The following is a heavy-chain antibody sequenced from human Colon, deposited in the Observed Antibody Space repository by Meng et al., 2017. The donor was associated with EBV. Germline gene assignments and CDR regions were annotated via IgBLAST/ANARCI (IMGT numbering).Heavy chain of an antibody. D-gene: IGHD2-2*01. Sequence: QVQLQESGPGLVKPSGPLSLTCAVSGGSSTNNNWWGWVRQPPGKGLEWIGEIYHSGSTNYNPSLKSRVTMSVDKSKNQLSLKLSSVTAADTAVYYCAREIWGYCSSTSCPSMDVWGQGTTVTVSS. CDR2: IYHSGST. J-gene: IGHJ6*02. CDR1: GGSSTNNNW. CDR3: AREIWGYCSSTSCPSMDV. V-gene: IGHV4-4*02.